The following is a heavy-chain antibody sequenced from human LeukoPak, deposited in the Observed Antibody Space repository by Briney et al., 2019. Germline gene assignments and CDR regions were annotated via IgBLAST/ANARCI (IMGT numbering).Heavy chain of an antibody. Sequence: GASVKVSCKASGGTFSSYAISWVRQAPGQGLEWMGGIIPIFGTANYAQKFQGRVTITADESTSTAYMELSRLRSDDTAVYYCARGGGERGYSYGYVPYYFDYWGQGTLVTVSS. CDR1: GGTFSSYA. V-gene: IGHV1-69*13. CDR3: ARGGGERGYSYGYVPYYFDY. D-gene: IGHD5-18*01. J-gene: IGHJ4*02. CDR2: IIPIFGTA.